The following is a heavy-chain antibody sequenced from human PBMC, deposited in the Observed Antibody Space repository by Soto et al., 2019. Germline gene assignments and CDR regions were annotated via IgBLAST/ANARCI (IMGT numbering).Heavy chain of an antibody. Sequence: SHSGQASGLNPDKNGMNCVRQAPGKGLECVAVITYDGSFQYYADSVKGRFTLYRDNSKNTLVLHLNTLKPEDTAVYRCAKVRLSRTFYTPFGLGGQGTLV. CDR1: GLNPDKNG. CDR3: AKVRLSRTFYTPFGL. J-gene: IGHJ1*01. V-gene: IGHV3-30*18. D-gene: IGHD3-3*01. CDR2: ITYDGSFQ.